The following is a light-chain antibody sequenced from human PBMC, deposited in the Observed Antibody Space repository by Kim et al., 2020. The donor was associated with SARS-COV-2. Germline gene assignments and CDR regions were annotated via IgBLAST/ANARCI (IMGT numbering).Light chain of an antibody. Sequence: IQMTQSPSSLSASVGDRVTITCQASQDIANYLSWYQQKVGRPPRLLIHDTSNLETGVPSRFSGSGSRTDFTFTISSLQPEDIATYYGQQYDNLPISFGPGTKVDIK. J-gene: IGKJ3*01. CDR1: QDIANY. V-gene: IGKV1-33*01. CDR2: DTS. CDR3: QQYDNLPIS.